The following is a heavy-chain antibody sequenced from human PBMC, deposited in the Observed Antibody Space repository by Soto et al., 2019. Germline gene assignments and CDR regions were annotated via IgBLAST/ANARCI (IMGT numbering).Heavy chain of an antibody. V-gene: IGHV1-69*06. CDR3: ARDRRVNWNYGWFDP. J-gene: IGHJ5*02. Sequence: SVKVSCKASGGTFSSYAISWVRQAPGQGLEWMGGIIPIFGTANYAQKFQGRVTITADKSTSTAYMELSSLRSEDTAVYYCARDRRVNWNYGWFDPWGQGTLVTVSS. CDR2: IIPIFGTA. CDR1: GGTFSSYA. D-gene: IGHD1-7*01.